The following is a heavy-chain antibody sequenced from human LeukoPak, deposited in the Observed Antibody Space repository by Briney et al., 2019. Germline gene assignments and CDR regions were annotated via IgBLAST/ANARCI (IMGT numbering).Heavy chain of an antibody. V-gene: IGHV1-8*01. J-gene: IGHJ4*02. CDR2: MNPNSGRT. CDR3: TRETSPRYFDY. CDR1: GYTLTSYD. Sequence: EASVKVSCKASGYTLTSYDINWVRQATGQGLEWMGWMNPNSGRTGYAQNFQGRITITRNTSISTAYMELSSLRSEDTAVYYCTRETSPRYFDYWGQGTLVTVSS.